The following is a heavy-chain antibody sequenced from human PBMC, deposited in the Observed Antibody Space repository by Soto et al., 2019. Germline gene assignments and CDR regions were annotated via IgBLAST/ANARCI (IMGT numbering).Heavy chain of an antibody. D-gene: IGHD3-3*02. Sequence: PSQSLSLTCTVSADSISSATRYWNWIRQHPGKGLEWFGYVSSSGNSYYSPSLKSRVFMSVDPSKNLFSLTLSSLTAADTAIFYRAVPLACIYDSLEYWGQGTQVTVSS. CDR2: VSSSGNS. J-gene: IGHJ4*02. V-gene: IGHV4-31*03. CDR3: AVPLACIYDSLEY. CDR1: ADSISSATRY.